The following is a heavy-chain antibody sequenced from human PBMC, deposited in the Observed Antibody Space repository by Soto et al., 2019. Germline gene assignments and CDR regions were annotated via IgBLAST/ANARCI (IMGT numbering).Heavy chain of an antibody. V-gene: IGHV3-23*01. CDR2: ISGSGGST. D-gene: IGHD3-3*01. CDR1: GLNFSNYA. J-gene: IGHJ6*02. CDR3: AKVGYYDFWSGQGRYYYYGMDV. Sequence: PGGSLRLSCAACGLNFSNYAMSWVRQDQGKGLEWVSAISGSGGSTYYADSVKGRFTISRDNSKNTLYLQMNSLRAEDTAVYYCAKVGYYDFWSGQGRYYYYGMDVWGQGTTVTVSS.